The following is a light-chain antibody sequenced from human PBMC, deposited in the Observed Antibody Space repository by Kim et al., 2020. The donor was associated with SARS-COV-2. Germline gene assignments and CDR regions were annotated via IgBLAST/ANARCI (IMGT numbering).Light chain of an antibody. CDR1: QSVRSR. J-gene: IGKJ4*01. CDR3: QQYDSWPPT. V-gene: IGKV3-15*01. Sequence: VSPGEETPLPGSASQSVRSRLAWYQQKPGQAPRLLIYGASTRATGIPARFSGSGSGTEFTLTISSLQSEDFAVYYCQQYDSWPPTFGGGTKVDIK. CDR2: GAS.